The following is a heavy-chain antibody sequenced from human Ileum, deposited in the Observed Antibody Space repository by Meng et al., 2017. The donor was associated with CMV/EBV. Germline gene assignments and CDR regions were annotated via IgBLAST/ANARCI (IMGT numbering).Heavy chain of an antibody. Sequence: GESPKISCAASGFTFTNYAMSWVRQAPGKGLEWLSSITGSSTFYADSVKGRFTISRDNSKNTLFLQMNSLRAEDTAVYYCAKGSTTGTTASDYWGQGTLVTVSS. CDR2: ITGSST. J-gene: IGHJ4*02. CDR3: AKGSTTGTTASDY. CDR1: GFTFTNYA. D-gene: IGHD1-1*01. V-gene: IGHV3-23*01.